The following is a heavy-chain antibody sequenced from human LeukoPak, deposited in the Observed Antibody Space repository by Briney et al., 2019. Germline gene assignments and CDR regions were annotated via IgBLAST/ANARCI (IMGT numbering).Heavy chain of an antibody. CDR3: ARRFGGVNWFDP. D-gene: IGHD3-10*01. CDR1: GGSISSSSYY. J-gene: IGHJ5*02. V-gene: IGHV4-39*01. Sequence: PSETLSLTCTVSGGSISSSSYYWGWIRQPPGKGLEWIGSIYYSGSTYYNPSLKSRVTISVDTSKNQFSLKLSSVTAADTAVYYCARRFGGVNWFDPWGQGTLVTVSS. CDR2: IYYSGST.